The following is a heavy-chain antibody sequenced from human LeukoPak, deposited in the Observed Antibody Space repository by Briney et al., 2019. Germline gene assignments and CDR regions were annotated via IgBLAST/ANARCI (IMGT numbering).Heavy chain of an antibody. J-gene: IGHJ3*02. Sequence: ASVKVSCKASGYIFTSYYMHWVRQAPGQGLEWMGIINPSGGSTNYAQKFQGRVTMTRDMSTSTVYMELSSLRSEDTAVYYCARVIGYYYDSSGYSHPYAFDIWGQGTMVTVSS. CDR3: ARVIGYYYDSSGYSHPYAFDI. CDR1: GYIFTSYY. V-gene: IGHV1-46*01. CDR2: INPSGGST. D-gene: IGHD3-22*01.